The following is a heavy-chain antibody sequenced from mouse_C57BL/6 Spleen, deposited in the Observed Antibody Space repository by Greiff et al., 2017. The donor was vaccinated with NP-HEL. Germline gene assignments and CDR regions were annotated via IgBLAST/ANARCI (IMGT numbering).Heavy chain of an antibody. D-gene: IGHD1-1*01. CDR2: IYPSDSET. CDR3: ARGRDYYAPYFDY. Sequence: QVQLQQPGAELVRPGSSVKLSCKASGYTFTSYWMDWVKQRPGQGLEWIGNIYPSDSETHYNQKFKDKATLTVDKSSSTAYMQLSSLTSEDSAVYYCARGRDYYAPYFDYWGQGTTLTVSS. CDR1: GYTFTSYW. V-gene: IGHV1-61*01. J-gene: IGHJ2*01.